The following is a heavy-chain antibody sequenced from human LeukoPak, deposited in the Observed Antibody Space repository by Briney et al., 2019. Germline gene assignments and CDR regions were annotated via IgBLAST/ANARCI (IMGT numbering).Heavy chain of an antibody. D-gene: IGHD1-1*01. CDR2: IYYTGST. CDR1: GVSLTNYY. J-gene: IGHJ3*02. V-gene: IGHV4-59*01. CDR3: ARDARTIKERSDAFDI. Sequence: PSETLSLTRIVSGVSLTNYYWSWIRQPPGKGPEWVGYIYYTGSTNYNPSLNSRVTISIDTSKTQFSLKLRSVTAADTAVYYCARDARTIKERSDAFDIWGQGTMVTVSS.